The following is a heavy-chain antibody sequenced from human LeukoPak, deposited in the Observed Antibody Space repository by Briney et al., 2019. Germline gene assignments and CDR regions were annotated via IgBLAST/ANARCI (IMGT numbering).Heavy chain of an antibody. CDR2: ITPGSGTT. V-gene: IGHV1-46*01. CDR1: GYTFTSYY. CDR3: ARSQNDGDGAFLDY. J-gene: IGHJ4*02. D-gene: IGHD4-17*01. Sequence: ASVKVSCKASGYTFTSYYMHWVRQAPGQGLEWMGIITPGSGTTANAQKFQGRVTMTRDTSTSTVYMELRSLRSDDTAVYFCARSQNDGDGAFLDYWGQGTLVTVSS.